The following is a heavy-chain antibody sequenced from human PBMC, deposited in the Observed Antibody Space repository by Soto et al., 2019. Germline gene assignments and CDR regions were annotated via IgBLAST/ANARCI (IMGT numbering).Heavy chain of an antibody. CDR3: ARRIQSIAVAGTDYFDY. V-gene: IGHV5-51*01. CDR1: GYSFTSYW. J-gene: IGHJ4*02. D-gene: IGHD6-19*01. CDR2: IYPGDSDT. Sequence: GESLKISCKGSGYSFTSYWIGWVRQIPGKGLEWMGIIYPGDSDTRYSPSFQGQVTISADKSISTAYLQWSSLKASDTAMYYCARRIQSIAVAGTDYFDYWGQGTLVTVSS.